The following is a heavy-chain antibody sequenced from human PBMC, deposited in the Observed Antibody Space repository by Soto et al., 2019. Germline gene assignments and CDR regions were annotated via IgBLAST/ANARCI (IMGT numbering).Heavy chain of an antibody. J-gene: IGHJ4*02. CDR1: GYKFTNYW. Sequence: GESLKISCKGSGYKFTNYWLSWVRQTPGKGLEWTGRIDPSDSYINYSPSFRGHVTISIDESISTAHLQWSSLKASDTATYYCAIVTAETAYHYFDFWGQGTLVTVSS. CDR3: AIVTAETAYHYFDF. CDR2: IDPSDSYI. V-gene: IGHV5-10-1*01. D-gene: IGHD1-1*01.